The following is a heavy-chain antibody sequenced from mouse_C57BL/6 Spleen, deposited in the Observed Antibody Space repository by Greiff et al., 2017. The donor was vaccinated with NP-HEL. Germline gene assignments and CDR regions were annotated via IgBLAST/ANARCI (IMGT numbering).Heavy chain of an antibody. J-gene: IGHJ4*01. Sequence: EVKLQESGPGLVKPSQTVFLTCTVTGISITTGNYRWSWIRQFPGNKLEWIGYIYYSGTITYNPSLTSRTTITRDTPKNQFFLEMNSLTAEDTATYYCARDNYGSSPYAMDYWGQGTSVTVSS. CDR1: GISITTGNYR. D-gene: IGHD1-1*01. CDR2: IYYSGTI. CDR3: ARDNYGSSPYAMDY. V-gene: IGHV3-5*01.